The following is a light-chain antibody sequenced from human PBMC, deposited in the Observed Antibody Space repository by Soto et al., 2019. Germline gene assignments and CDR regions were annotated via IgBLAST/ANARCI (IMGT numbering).Light chain of an antibody. CDR2: WAS. CDR3: QQYYTTLALT. V-gene: IGKV4-1*01. Sequence: IVMTQSPDFLAVSLGERATINCKSSQSVFYSSNNKNYLAWYQHKPGQPPKLLIYWASTRESGVPDRFSGSGSGTDFTLTISSLQPEDVAVYYCQQYYTTLALTFGGGTKVDIK. CDR1: QSVFYSSNNKNY. J-gene: IGKJ4*01.